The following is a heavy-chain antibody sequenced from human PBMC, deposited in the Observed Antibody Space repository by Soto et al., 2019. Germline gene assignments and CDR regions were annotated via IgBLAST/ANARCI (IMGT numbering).Heavy chain of an antibody. D-gene: IGHD6-19*01. Sequence: QVKLQESGPGLVQPAQTLSLSCTVSGGSITSGGIYWSWLRQHPRQGLEGIGYIYHSGSTTYNPSLTSRVPISVDTSKNQFSLTVTSLTVADTAVYYCARFNSRSGTEYFDYWGQGTLVTVSS. J-gene: IGHJ4*02. CDR3: ARFNSRSGTEYFDY. CDR2: IYHSGST. CDR1: GGSITSGGIY. V-gene: IGHV4-31*03.